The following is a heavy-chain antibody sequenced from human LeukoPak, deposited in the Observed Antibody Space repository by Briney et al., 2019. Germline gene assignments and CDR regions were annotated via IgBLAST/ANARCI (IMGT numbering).Heavy chain of an antibody. CDR1: GFTFSNYA. CDR2: ITGSGGST. V-gene: IGHV3-23*01. J-gene: IGHJ4*02. Sequence: GGSLRLSCAASGFTFSNYAMSRVRQAPGKGLEWVSGITGSGGSTYYADSVKGRFTISRDNSKYTLDLQMNSLRAEDTAKYFCAKVLRGTYYYFDYWGLGTLVTVSS. CDR3: AKVLRGTYYYFDY. D-gene: IGHD1-26*01.